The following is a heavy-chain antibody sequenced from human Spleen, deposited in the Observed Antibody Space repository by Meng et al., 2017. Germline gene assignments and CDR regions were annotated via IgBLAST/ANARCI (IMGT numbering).Heavy chain of an antibody. CDR3: ARFRVVPAAGVRGTYYHYGMDF. CDR1: GYTFTGYY. D-gene: IGHD2-2*01. CDR2: INPNSGGT. J-gene: IGHJ6*02. Sequence: ASVKVSCKASGYTFTGYYMHWVRQAPGQGLEWMGRINPNSGGTNYAQKFQGRVTMTRDTSISTAYMELSRLRSDDTAVYYCARFRVVPAAGVRGTYYHYGMDFWGQGTTVTVSS. V-gene: IGHV1-2*06.